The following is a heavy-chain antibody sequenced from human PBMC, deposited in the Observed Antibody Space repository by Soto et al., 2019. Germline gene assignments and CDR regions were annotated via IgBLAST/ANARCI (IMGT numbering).Heavy chain of an antibody. Sequence: QVQLQESGPGLVKPSQTLSLTCTVSGGSISSGGYYWSWIRQHPGNGLEGIGYIYYSGRTYYNQSPKRRVTISVDASKNQSSLKLSSVTAAHTTVYYCATSIDPWGQGTLVTVSS. CDR1: GGSISSGGYY. J-gene: IGHJ5*02. V-gene: IGHV4-31*03. CDR3: ATSIDP. CDR2: IYYSGRT.